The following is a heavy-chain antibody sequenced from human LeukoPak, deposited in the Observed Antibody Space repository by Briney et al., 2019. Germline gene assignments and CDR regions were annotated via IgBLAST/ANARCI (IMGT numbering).Heavy chain of an antibody. CDR2: ISWNSGST. J-gene: IGHJ5*02. V-gene: IGHV3-9*01. Sequence: GGSLRLSCAASGFTFDDYAMHSVRQAPGKSLEWVSGISWNSGSTGYADSVKGGFTISRDNAKNSLYLQMNSLRAEDTALYYCAKDSGSGWYESNWFDPWGQGTLVTVSS. CDR3: AKDSGSGWYESNWFDP. CDR1: GFTFDDYA. D-gene: IGHD6-19*01.